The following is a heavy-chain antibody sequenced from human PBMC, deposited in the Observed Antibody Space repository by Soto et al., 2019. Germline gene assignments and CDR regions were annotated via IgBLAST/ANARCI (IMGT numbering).Heavy chain of an antibody. D-gene: IGHD3-3*01. CDR2: IIPIFGTA. J-gene: IGHJ6*02. CDR1: GGTFSSYA. Sequence: SVKVSCKASGGTFSSYAISWVQQAPGQGLEWMGGIIPIFGTANYAQKFQGRVTITADESTSTAYMELSSLRSEDTAVYYCARWSGSSYYYYGMDGGGQGTTVTGSS. V-gene: IGHV1-69*13. CDR3: ARWSGSSYYYYGMDG.